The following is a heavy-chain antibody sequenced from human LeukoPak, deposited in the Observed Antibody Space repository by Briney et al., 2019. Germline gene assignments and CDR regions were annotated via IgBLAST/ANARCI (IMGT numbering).Heavy chain of an antibody. J-gene: IGHJ4*02. Sequence: GASVKVSCKASGGTFSSYAISWVRQAPGQGLEWMGGIIPIFGTANYAQKFQGRVTITADKSTSTAYMELSSLRSEDTAVYYCARIKISGSYVGSYFDYWGQGTLVTVSS. CDR3: ARIKISGSYVGSYFDY. V-gene: IGHV1-69*06. CDR1: GGTFSSYA. D-gene: IGHD1-26*01. CDR2: IIPIFGTA.